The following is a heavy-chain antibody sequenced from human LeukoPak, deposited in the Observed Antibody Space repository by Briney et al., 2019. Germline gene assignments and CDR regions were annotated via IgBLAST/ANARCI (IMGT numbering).Heavy chain of an antibody. J-gene: IGHJ6*03. V-gene: IGHV1-18*01. CDR1: GYTFTSYG. CDR3: ARGPGGRSGYYPLEDYYYYYYMDV. Sequence: GASVKVSCKASGYTFTSYGINWVRQAPGQGLEWMGWIRVYNGNTIYAQKLQGRVTMTTDTSTSTAYMELRSLRSDGTAVYYCARGPGGRSGYYPLEDYYYYYYMDVWGKGTTVTVSS. CDR2: IRVYNGNT. D-gene: IGHD3-22*01.